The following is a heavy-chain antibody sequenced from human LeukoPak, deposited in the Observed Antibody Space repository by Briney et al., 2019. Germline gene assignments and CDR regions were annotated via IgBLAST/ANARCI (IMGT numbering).Heavy chain of an antibody. V-gene: IGHV1-2*02. Sequence: ASVKVSCKASGYTFTSYGISWVRQAPGQGLEWMGWINPNSGGTNYAQKFQGRVTMTRDTSINTAYMEMSRLKSDDTAVYYCARTEFGDYLSVVYWGQGTLVTVSS. CDR3: ARTEFGDYLSVVY. J-gene: IGHJ4*02. CDR2: INPNSGGT. CDR1: GYTFTSYG. D-gene: IGHD4-17*01.